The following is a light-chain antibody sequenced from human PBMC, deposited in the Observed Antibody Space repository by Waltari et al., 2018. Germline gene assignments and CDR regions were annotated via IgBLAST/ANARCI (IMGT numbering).Light chain of an antibody. CDR2: DST. CDR1: GSNIRAGYS. Sequence: QSVLTQPPSLSGSPGQTITLSCTGTGSNIRAGYSVHWYQQSPGKAPKLLIFDSTSRPSGVPDRFSGSRSGALASLTISGLRPEDEADYSCQSYDSSLRDVIFGGGTKLTVL. V-gene: IGLV1-40*01. J-gene: IGLJ2*01. CDR3: QSYDSSLRDVI.